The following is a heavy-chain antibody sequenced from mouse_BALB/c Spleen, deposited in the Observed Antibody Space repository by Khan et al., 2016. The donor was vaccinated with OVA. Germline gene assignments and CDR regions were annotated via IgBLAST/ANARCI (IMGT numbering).Heavy chain of an antibody. CDR2: ISSGGDYT. CDR1: GFTFSSYS. CDR3: ASHLTGSFAY. Sequence: EVELVESGGDLVKPGGSLKLSCAASGFTFSSYSMSWVRQTPDKSLEWVATISSGGDYTYYPDSVKGRFTISRDNSKNTLYLQMSSLKSEDTAMYYCASHLTGSFAYWGQGTLVTVSA. D-gene: IGHD4-1*01. V-gene: IGHV5-6*01. J-gene: IGHJ3*01.